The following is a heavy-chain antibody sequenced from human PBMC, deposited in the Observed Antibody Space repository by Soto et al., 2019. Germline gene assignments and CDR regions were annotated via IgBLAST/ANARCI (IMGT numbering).Heavy chain of an antibody. CDR1: GYTFTSYD. V-gene: IGHV1-8*01. CDR3: ARGFISEGYCSGGSCYLGWFDP. D-gene: IGHD2-15*01. CDR2: MNPNSGNT. Sequence: ASVKVSCKASGYTFTSYDINWVRQATGQGLEWMGWMNPNSGNTGYAQKFQGRVTMTTDTSTSTAYMELRSLRSDDTAVYYCARGFISEGYCSGGSCYLGWFDPWGQGTLVTVSS. J-gene: IGHJ5*02.